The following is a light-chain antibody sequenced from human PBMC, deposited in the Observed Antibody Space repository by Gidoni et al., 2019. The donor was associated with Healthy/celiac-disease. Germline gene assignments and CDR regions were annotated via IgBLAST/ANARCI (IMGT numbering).Light chain of an antibody. CDR1: QSISVW. J-gene: IGKJ1*01. CDR3: QQYNSYWT. Sequence: DLQMTQSPSTLSASVGDRVTITCRASQSISVWLYLFQHKPGKAPKLLIYQTSSLESGVPSRFRGSGSGTKFTLTSSSPQPDDFATYYCQQYNSYWTFGQGTKVEIK. V-gene: IGKV1-5*03. CDR2: QTS.